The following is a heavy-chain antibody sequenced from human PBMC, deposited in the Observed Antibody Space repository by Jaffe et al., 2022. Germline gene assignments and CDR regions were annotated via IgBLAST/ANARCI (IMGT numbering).Heavy chain of an antibody. D-gene: IGHD6-6*01. J-gene: IGHJ5*02. Sequence: QVQLVQSGAEVKKPGASVKVSCKASGYTFTSYAMHWVRQAPGQRLEWMGWINAGNGNTKYSQKFQGRVTITRDTSASTAYMELSSLRSEDTAVYYCARVGQLVRDWFDPWGQGTLVTVSS. CDR2: INAGNGNT. CDR1: GYTFTSYA. CDR3: ARVGQLVRDWFDP. V-gene: IGHV1-3*01.